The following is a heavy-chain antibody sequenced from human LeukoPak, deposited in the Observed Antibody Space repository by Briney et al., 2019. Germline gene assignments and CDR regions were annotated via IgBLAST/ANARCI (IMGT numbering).Heavy chain of an antibody. CDR3: APAPDAVDYGDYGRLFEP. D-gene: IGHD4-17*01. J-gene: IGHJ5*02. CDR2: IYWDDDK. CDR1: GFSLSTSGVG. Sequence: SGPTLVNPTQTLTLTCTFSGFSLSTSGVGLGWIRQPPGKALEWLALIYWDDDKRYSPSLKSRLTITKDTSKTHVVLTMTTMDPVDTSTYYCAPAPDAVDYGDYGRLFEPWGQETLVIVSS. V-gene: IGHV2-5*02.